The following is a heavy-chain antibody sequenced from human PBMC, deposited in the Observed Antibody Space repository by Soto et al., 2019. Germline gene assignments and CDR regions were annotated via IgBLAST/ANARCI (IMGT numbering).Heavy chain of an antibody. CDR2: IWYDGNKK. J-gene: IGHJ6*02. CDR3: ARGMGCSRNSCFYGMDV. V-gene: IGHV3-33*01. D-gene: IGHD2-2*01. Sequence: GGSLRLSCAASGFNFDSYAMHWVRQAPGKGLEWVAGIWYDGNKKNYEESVKGRFTIARDNSKNTLYVQMNSLRVEDTAVYYCARGMGCSRNSCFYGMDVWGQGTTVTVSS. CDR1: GFNFDSYA.